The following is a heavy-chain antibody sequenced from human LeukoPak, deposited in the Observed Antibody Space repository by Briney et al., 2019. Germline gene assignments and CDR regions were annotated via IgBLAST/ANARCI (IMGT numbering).Heavy chain of an antibody. CDR1: GYTLTELS. CDR3: ATDISTHYYDSSGHAFDI. CDR2: FDPEDGET. J-gene: IGHJ3*02. V-gene: IGHV1-24*01. Sequence: ASVKVSCKVSGYTLTELSMHWVRQAPGKGLEWMGGFDPEDGETIYAQKFQGRVTMTEDTSTDTAYMELSSLRSEDTAVYYCATDISTHYYDSSGHAFDIWGQGTMVTVSS. D-gene: IGHD3-22*01.